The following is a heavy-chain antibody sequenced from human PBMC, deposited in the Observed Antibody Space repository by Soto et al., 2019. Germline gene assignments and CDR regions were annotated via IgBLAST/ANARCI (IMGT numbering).Heavy chain of an antibody. V-gene: IGHV1-69*18. J-gene: IGHJ4*02. CDR2: IIPAFGTT. CDR3: ARDGGFGEFKY. Sequence: QVQLVQSGAELKKPGSSVKVSCKASGDTFSGYPINWVRQAPGEGLEWMGRIIPAFGTTNDAQRFEGRVTFTADESTNTAYMELRGLVSEDTAVYYCARDGGFGEFKYWGPGPLVTVSS. D-gene: IGHD3-10*01. CDR1: GDTFSGYP.